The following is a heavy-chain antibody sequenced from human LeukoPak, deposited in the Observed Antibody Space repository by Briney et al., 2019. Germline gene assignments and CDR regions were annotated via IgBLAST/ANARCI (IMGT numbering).Heavy chain of an antibody. J-gene: IGHJ4*02. CDR1: GYSFTTDW. V-gene: IGHV5-51*01. D-gene: IGHD3/OR15-3a*01. CDR3: ARHSRVGSTWTHFDY. CDR2: IYPGDSDT. Sequence: GESLKISCKGSGYSFTTDWIGWVRQMPGKGLEWMGIIYPGDSDTRSSPSFQGQVTISADKSISTAYLQWSSLKASDTAMYYCARHSRVGSTWTHFDYWGRGTLVTVSS.